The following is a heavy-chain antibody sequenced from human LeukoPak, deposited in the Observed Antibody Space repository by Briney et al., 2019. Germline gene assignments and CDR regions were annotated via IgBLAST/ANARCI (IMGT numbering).Heavy chain of an antibody. V-gene: IGHV3-53*01. J-gene: IGHJ5*02. CDR2: IYSGGST. CDR3: ARDNSVRDEAWWFNP. CDR1: GFTLSSNY. D-gene: IGHD5-24*01. Sequence: GGSLRLSCAASGFTLSSNYMSWVRQAPGKGLEWVSVIYSGGSTYYADSVKGRFTISRDNSKNTLYLQMNSLRAEDTAVYYCARDNSVRDEAWWFNPWGQGTLVTVSS.